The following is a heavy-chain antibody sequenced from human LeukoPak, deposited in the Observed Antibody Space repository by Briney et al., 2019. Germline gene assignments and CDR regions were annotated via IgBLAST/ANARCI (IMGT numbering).Heavy chain of an antibody. J-gene: IGHJ4*02. Sequence: GGSLRLSCAASGFTFSSYAMSWVRQAPGKGLEWVSAISGSGGSTYYADSVKGRFTISSDNSKNTPYLQMNSLRAEATAVYYCAKFYFSITMVGGVPDYWGQGTLVTASS. CDR1: GFTFSSYA. D-gene: IGHD3-10*01. CDR2: ISGSGGST. V-gene: IGHV3-23*01. CDR3: AKFYFSITMVGGVPDY.